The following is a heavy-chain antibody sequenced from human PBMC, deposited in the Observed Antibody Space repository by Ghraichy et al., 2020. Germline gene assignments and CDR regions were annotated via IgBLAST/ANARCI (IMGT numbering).Heavy chain of an antibody. V-gene: IGHV3-74*01. CDR1: GFTFSSYW. CDR2: INSDGSST. D-gene: IGHD3-3*01. J-gene: IGHJ6*02. CDR3: AREPFPRITIFGLASYGMDV. Sequence: GGSLRLSCAASGFTFSSYWMHWVRQAPGKGLVWVSRINSDGSSTSYADSVKGRFTISRDNAKNTLYLQMNSLRAEDTAVYYCAREPFPRITIFGLASYGMDVWGQGTTVTVSS.